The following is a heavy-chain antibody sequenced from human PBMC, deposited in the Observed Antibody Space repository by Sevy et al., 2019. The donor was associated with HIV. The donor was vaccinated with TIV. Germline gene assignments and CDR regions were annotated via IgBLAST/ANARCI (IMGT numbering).Heavy chain of an antibody. CDR3: AREGQYGDYAA. J-gene: IGHJ4*02. D-gene: IGHD4-17*01. CDR1: GFTFNNYW. CDR2: INNDGTST. V-gene: IGHV3-74*01. Sequence: GGSLRLSCAASGFTFNNYWLHWVRQAPGKGLVWVSRINNDGTSTIYSDSVKGRFTISRDNAKNTLYLQMNSLRDDDTAVYYCAREGQYGDYAAWGRGTLVTVSS.